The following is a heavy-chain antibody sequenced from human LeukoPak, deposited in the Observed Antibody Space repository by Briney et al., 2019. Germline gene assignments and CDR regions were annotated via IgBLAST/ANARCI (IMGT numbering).Heavy chain of an antibody. CDR3: AAHLRTIWYGGFDF. V-gene: IGHV1-69*04. Sequence: GASVKVSCKASGGTFSSYAISWVRQAPGQGLEWMGRIIPILGIANYAQKFQGRVTITADKSTSTAYMELSSLRSEDTAVYYCAAHLRTIWYGGFDFWGQGTQVTVSP. CDR2: IIPILGIA. D-gene: IGHD6-13*01. CDR1: GGTFSSYA. J-gene: IGHJ4*02.